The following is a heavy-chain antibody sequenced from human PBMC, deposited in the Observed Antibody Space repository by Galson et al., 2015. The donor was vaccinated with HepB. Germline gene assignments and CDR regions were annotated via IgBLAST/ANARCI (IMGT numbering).Heavy chain of an antibody. CDR3: ARDVPPGFVVGAPANLVHAFDI. CDR2: IWYDGSNK. V-gene: IGHV3-33*01. J-gene: IGHJ3*02. CDR1: GFTFSNYG. D-gene: IGHD2-2*01. Sequence: LRLSCAASGFTFSNYGMHWVRQAPGKGLEWVAVIWYDGSNKYYVDSVKGRFTISRDNSKNTLSLQMNSLRAEDTAMYYCARDVPPGFVVGAPANLVHAFDIWGQGTMLTVSS.